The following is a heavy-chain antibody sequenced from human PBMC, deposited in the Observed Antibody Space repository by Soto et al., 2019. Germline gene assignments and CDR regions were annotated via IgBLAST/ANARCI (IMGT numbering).Heavy chain of an antibody. Sequence: EVQLVESGGGLVQPGGSLRLSCAASGFTFTTYWMHWVRQAPGKGLEWVSRINSQGRNTNYADSVKGRFTFSRDNAKNTVYLEMNSLRVDDTAVYYCEREAYSYGYFDYWGQGAVVTVSS. CDR1: GFTFTTYW. CDR3: EREAYSYGYFDY. J-gene: IGHJ4*02. D-gene: IGHD5-18*01. V-gene: IGHV3-74*01. CDR2: INSQGRNT.